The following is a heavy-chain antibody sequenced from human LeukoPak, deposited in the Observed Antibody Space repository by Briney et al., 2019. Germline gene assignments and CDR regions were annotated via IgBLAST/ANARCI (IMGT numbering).Heavy chain of an antibody. CDR2: IESYSRII. CDR3: ARQGPNGDLDF. D-gene: IGHD4-17*01. Sequence: QPGGSLRLSCEASGFTFNTYSMIWVRQAPGKGLQWVSYIESYSRIIHYADSVKGRFTISRDDAKNSLFLQMNSLRAEDTAIYYCARQGPNGDLDFWGQGTLVTVSS. CDR1: GFTFNTYS. V-gene: IGHV3-48*01. J-gene: IGHJ4*02.